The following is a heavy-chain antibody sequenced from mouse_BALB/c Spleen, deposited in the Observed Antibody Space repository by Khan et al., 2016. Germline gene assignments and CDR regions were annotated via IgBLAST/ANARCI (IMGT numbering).Heavy chain of an antibody. Sequence: EVQLLESGGGLVQPGGSLKLSCVDSGFDFRRYWMSWVRQAPGKGLEWIGEINPDSRTINYSPSLKDKFTISRDNAKRTLYLQMSKVRSEDTALYYCARAGYYGCLVYWGQGTLVSVSA. CDR1: GFDFRRYW. CDR3: ARAGYYGCLVY. J-gene: IGHJ3*01. V-gene: IGHV4-1*02. D-gene: IGHD1-1*01. CDR2: INPDSRTI.